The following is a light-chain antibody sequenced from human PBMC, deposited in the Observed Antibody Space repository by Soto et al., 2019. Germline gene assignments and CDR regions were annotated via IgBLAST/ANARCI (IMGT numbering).Light chain of an antibody. CDR2: GAS. CDR1: QSVSSSY. CDR3: QQYGSSSIT. J-gene: IGKJ5*01. Sequence: DIVLTQSPGPLSLSXGATSTLSCRASQSVSSSYLAWYQQKPGQAPRLLIYGASSRATGIPDRFSGSGSGTDFTLTISRLEPEDFAVYYCQQYGSSSITVGQGTRLEIK. V-gene: IGKV3-20*01.